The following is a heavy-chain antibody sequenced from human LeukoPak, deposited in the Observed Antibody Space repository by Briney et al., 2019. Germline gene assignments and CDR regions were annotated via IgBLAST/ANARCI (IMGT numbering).Heavy chain of an antibody. CDR3: ARLKTYFDFSSGYSGDTPFDL. CDR2: INHSGST. Sequence: SETLSLTCAVYGGSFSDYYWSWIRQPPGKGLEWIGEINHSGSTNYNPSLNSRVTISVDTSKNQFSLKLNSLTAADTAVYYCARLKTYFDFSSGYSGDTPFDLWGRGTLVTVS. CDR1: GGSFSDYY. V-gene: IGHV4-34*01. D-gene: IGHD3-3*01. J-gene: IGHJ4*01.